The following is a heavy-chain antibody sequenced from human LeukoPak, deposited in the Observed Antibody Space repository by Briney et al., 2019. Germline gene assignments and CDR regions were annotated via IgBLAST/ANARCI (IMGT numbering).Heavy chain of an antibody. D-gene: IGHD3-22*01. CDR1: GYSISSGYY. CDR2: IYHSGST. J-gene: IGHJ4*02. Sequence: SETLSLTCTVSGYSISSGYYWGWIRQPPGKGLEWIGSIYHSGSTYYNPSLKSRVTISVDTSKNQFSLKLSSVTAADTAVYYCASASQYYYDSSGYPHAQFDYWGQGTLVTVSS. V-gene: IGHV4-38-2*02. CDR3: ASASQYYYDSSGYPHAQFDY.